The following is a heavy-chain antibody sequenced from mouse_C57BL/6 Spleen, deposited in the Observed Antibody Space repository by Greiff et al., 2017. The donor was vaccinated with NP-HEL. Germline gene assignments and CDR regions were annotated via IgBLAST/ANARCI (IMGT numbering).Heavy chain of an antibody. V-gene: IGHV3-6*01. Sequence: EVQLQESGPGLVKPSQSLSLTCSVTGYSITSGYYWNWIRQFPGNKLEWMGYISYDGSNNYNPSLKNRISITRDTSKNQFFLKLNSVTTEDTATYYCARGRAAQATIWCAYWGQGTLVTVSA. CDR2: ISYDGSN. CDR3: ARGRAAQATIWCAY. CDR1: GYSITSGYY. J-gene: IGHJ3*01. D-gene: IGHD3-2*02.